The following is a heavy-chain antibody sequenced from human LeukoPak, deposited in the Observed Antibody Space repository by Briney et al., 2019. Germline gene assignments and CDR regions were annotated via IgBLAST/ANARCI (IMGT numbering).Heavy chain of an antibody. J-gene: IGHJ4*02. V-gene: IGHV4-38-2*02. CDR1: GYSISSGYY. Sequence: PSETLSLTCTVSGYSISSGYYWGWIRPPPGKGLEWIGSIYHSGSTNYNPSLKSRVTISVDTSKNQFSLKLSSVTAADTAVYYCAGEKTGEVMSSGYWDYWGQGTLVTVSS. CDR3: AGEKTGEVMSSGYWDY. CDR2: IYHSGST. D-gene: IGHD3-22*01.